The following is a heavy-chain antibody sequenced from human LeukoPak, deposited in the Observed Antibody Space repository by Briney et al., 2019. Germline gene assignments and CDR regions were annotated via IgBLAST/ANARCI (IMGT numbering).Heavy chain of an antibody. CDR3: ARDQEGFDY. V-gene: IGHV1-46*01. Sequence: ASVKVSCKASGYTFTSNYIHWVRQAPGQGLEWMGMLYPRDGSTSYAQKFQGRVTVTRDTSTSTVHMELSGPRSEDTAVYYCARDQEGFDYWGQGTLVTVSS. CDR2: LYPRDGST. J-gene: IGHJ4*02. CDR1: GYTFTSNY.